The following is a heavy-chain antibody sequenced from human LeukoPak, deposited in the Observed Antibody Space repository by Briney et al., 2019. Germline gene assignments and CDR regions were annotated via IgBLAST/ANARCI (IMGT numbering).Heavy chain of an antibody. D-gene: IGHD3-22*01. CDR2: ISGHGDTT. J-gene: IGHJ4*02. CDR1: GFTFSSHA. Sequence: GGSLRLSCAASGFTFSSHAMIWVRQTPGKGLEWVSTISGHGDTTYDADSVKGRFTISRDNSKNTMFLQMSSLRAEDTAIYYCAKAIDSRGYWYERGADYWGQGTLVTVSS. V-gene: IGHV3-23*01. CDR3: AKAIDSRGYWYERGADY.